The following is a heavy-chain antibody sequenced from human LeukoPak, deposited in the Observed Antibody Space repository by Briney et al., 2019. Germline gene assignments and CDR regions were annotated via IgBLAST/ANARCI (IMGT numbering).Heavy chain of an antibody. CDR2: MNPNSGNT. CDR1: GYTFTSYD. D-gene: IGHD3-10*01. J-gene: IGHJ5*02. Sequence: ASVKVSCKASGYTFTSYDINWVRQATGQGLEWMGWMNPNSGNTGYAQKFQGRVTMTRNTSISTAYMELSSLRSEDTAVYYCAREGLALWFGELLGWFDPWGQGTLVTVSS. CDR3: AREGLALWFGELLGWFDP. V-gene: IGHV1-8*01.